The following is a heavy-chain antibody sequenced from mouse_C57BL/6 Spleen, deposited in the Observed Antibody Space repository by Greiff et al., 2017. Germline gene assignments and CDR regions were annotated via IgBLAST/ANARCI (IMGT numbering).Heavy chain of an antibody. CDR3: ARGRGGSDYFDY. V-gene: IGHV1-66*01. D-gene: IGHD1-1*02. CDR1: GYSFTSYY. Sequence: QVQLQQSGPELVKPGASVKISCKASGYSFTSYYIHWVKQRPGQGLEWIGWIYPGSGNTKYNEKFKGKATLTADTSSSTAYMQLSSLTSEDSAVYYCARGRGGSDYFDYWGQGTTLTVSS. CDR2: IYPGSGNT. J-gene: IGHJ2*01.